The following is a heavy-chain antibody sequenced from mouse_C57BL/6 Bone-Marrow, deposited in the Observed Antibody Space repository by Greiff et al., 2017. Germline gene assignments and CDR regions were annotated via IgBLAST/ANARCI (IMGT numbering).Heavy chain of an antibody. J-gene: IGHJ4*01. Sequence: EVQVVESGGGLVKPGGSLKLSCAASGFAFSDYGMHWVRQAPEKGLEWVGYISRGGSTIYYTDTLKGRFTIARDNAKKTLCLEMTSLRSEDTAMYYCASYEYDSAKWGWGQGTSVTAYS. CDR3: ASYEYDSAKWG. CDR2: ISRGGSTI. CDR1: GFAFSDYG. D-gene: IGHD2-4*01. V-gene: IGHV5-17*01.